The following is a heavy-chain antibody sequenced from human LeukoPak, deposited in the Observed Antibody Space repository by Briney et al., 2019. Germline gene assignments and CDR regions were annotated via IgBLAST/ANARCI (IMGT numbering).Heavy chain of an antibody. V-gene: IGHV3-7*01. Sequence: GGSLRLSCAASGFTFSSYWMSWVRQAPGKGLEWVANIKQDGSEKYYVDSVKGRFTISRDNAKNSLCLQMNSLRAEDTAVYYCARIGTGQRLAGDYWGQGTLVTVSS. CDR3: ARIGTGQRLAGDY. CDR2: IKQDGSEK. J-gene: IGHJ4*02. CDR1: GFTFSSYW. D-gene: IGHD1-14*01.